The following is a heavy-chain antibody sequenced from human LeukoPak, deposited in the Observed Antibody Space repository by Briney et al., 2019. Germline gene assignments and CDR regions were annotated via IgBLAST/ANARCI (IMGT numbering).Heavy chain of an antibody. J-gene: IGHJ4*02. CDR2: IRNKAKSYTT. V-gene: IGHV3-72*01. CDR1: GFTFSGHY. Sequence: GGSLRLSCAASGFTFSGHYMDWVRQAPGKGLEWVGRIRNKAKSYTTEYAASVKGRFTISRDDSKNSVFLQMNSLKTEDTAMYYCTKLYVSSWCDYWGQGTLVTVSS. D-gene: IGHD6-13*01. CDR3: TKLYVSSWCDY.